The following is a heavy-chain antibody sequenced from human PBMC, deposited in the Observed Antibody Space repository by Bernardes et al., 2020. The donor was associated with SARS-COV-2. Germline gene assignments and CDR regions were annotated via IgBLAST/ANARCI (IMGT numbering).Heavy chain of an antibody. CDR3: ARDIHGDSYGSDY. CDR2: IKQDGSEK. D-gene: IGHD5-18*01. J-gene: IGHJ4*02. CDR1: GFTFSSYW. Sequence: GGSLRLSCAASGFTFSSYWMSWVRQAPGKGLEWVANIKQDGSEKYYVDSVKGRFTISRDNAKNSLYLQMNSLRAEDTAVYYCARDIHGDSYGSDYWGQGNLVTGAS. V-gene: IGHV3-7*01.